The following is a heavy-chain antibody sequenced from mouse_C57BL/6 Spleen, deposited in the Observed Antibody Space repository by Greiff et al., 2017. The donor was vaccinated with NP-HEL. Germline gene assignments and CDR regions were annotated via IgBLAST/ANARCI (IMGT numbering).Heavy chain of an antibody. CDR2: IDPSDSYT. Sequence: QVQLQQPGAELVMPGASVKLSCKASGYTFTSYWMHWVKQRPGQGLEWIGEIDPSDSYTNYNQKFKGKSTLTVDKSSSTAYMHLSSLTSEDSAVYYCARTSTMVTTRAMDYWGQGTSVTVSS. CDR3: ARTSTMVTTRAMDY. CDR1: GYTFTSYW. D-gene: IGHD2-2*01. V-gene: IGHV1-69*01. J-gene: IGHJ4*01.